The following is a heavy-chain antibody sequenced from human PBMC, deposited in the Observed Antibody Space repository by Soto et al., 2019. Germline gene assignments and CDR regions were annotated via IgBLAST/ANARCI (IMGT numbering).Heavy chain of an antibody. J-gene: IGHJ4*02. D-gene: IGHD6-13*01. CDR1: GGTLSRSA. Sequence: QVQLVQSGAEVKKPGSSVKVSCKASGGTLSRSAISWVRQAPGQGLEWMGGIIPIFGAAIYAEKFWGRVSIIADEATRTAYMEMSSLRSEATAVYYCGTGSSWTKVESWGQGTLVTVSS. V-gene: IGHV1-69*01. CDR3: GTGSSWTKVES. CDR2: IIPIFGAA.